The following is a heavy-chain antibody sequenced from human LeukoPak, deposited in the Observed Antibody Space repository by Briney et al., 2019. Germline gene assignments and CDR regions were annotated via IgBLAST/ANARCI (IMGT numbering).Heavy chain of an antibody. CDR2: IYYRGRN. J-gene: IGHJ4*02. CDR1: GGSFSSSSYY. V-gene: IGHV4-39*07. D-gene: IGHD3-22*01. CDR3: ARSILRYYYNASGYYPYYFDY. Sequence: SETLSLTCTVSGGSFSSSSYYWGWIRQPPGRGLEWIGSIYYRGRNYHNSSLKGRVTMSIDTSKNQFSLRLSSVTAADTAVYYCARSILRYYYNASGYYPYYFDYWGQGVLVTVSS.